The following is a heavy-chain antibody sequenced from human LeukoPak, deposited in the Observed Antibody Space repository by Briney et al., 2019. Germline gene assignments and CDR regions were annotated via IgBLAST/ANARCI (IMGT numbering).Heavy chain of an antibody. J-gene: IGHJ6*03. V-gene: IGHV1-8*03. Sequence: GASVKVSCKASGYTFTSYDINWVRQATGQGLEWMGWMNPNSGNTGYAQKFQGRVTITRNTSISTAYMELSSLRTEDTAVYYCARGVYYYYMDVWGKGTTVTVSS. CDR2: MNPNSGNT. CDR3: ARGVYYYYMDV. CDR1: GYTFTSYD.